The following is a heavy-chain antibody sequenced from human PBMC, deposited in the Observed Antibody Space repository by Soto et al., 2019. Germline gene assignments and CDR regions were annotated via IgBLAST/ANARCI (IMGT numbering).Heavy chain of an antibody. Sequence: SVKVSCKASGGTFSSYAISWVRQAPGQGLEWMGGIIPIFGTANYAQKFQGRVTITADESTSTAYMELSSLRSEDTAVYYRAGHIAVAGTRRRGIDYWGQGTLLTVSS. CDR2: IIPIFGTA. CDR3: AGHIAVAGTRRRGIDY. D-gene: IGHD6-19*01. J-gene: IGHJ4*02. CDR1: GGTFSSYA. V-gene: IGHV1-69*13.